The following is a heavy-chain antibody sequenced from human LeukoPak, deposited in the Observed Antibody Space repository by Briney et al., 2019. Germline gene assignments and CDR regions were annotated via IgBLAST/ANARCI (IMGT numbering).Heavy chain of an antibody. D-gene: IGHD2-15*01. Sequence: PSETLSLTCTVSGGSISSSSYYWSWIRQPPGKGLEWIGSIYYSGSTYYNPSLKSRVTISVDTSKNQFSLKLSSVTAADTAVYYCARAGGYCGRISCPYYFDYWGQGSLVAVSS. J-gene: IGHJ4*02. V-gene: IGHV4-39*07. CDR1: GGSISSSSYY. CDR3: ARAGGYCGRISCPYYFDY. CDR2: IYYSGST.